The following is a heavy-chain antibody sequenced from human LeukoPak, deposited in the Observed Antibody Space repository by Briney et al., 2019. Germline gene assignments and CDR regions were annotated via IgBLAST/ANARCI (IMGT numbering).Heavy chain of an antibody. J-gene: IGHJ4*02. Sequence: PGGSLRLSCAASGFTVSSNYMSWVRQAPGKGLEWVSVIYSGGSTYYADSVKGRSTISRHNSKNTLYLQMNSLRAEDTAVYYCARAYGGNGTDYWGQGTLVTVSS. D-gene: IGHD4-23*01. CDR1: GFTVSSNY. V-gene: IGHV3-53*04. CDR2: IYSGGST. CDR3: ARAYGGNGTDY.